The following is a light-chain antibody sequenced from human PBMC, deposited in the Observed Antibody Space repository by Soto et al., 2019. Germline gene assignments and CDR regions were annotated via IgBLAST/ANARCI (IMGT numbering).Light chain of an antibody. CDR1: QAISTY. J-gene: IGKJ1*01. Sequence: DIQLTQSQSLLSASVGDRVTITCRASQAISTYLAWYQQTSGKAPKLLIXHASXXXXXXXPRFXRSAYGTDFTLTISYLQSEDFETYHSQQYYSYPRQFGQGTKVDIK. V-gene: IGKV1-9*01. CDR2: HAS. CDR3: QQYYSYPRQ.